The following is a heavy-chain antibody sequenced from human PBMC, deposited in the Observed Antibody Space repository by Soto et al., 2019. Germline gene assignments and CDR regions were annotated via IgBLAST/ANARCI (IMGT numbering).Heavy chain of an antibody. CDR1: GFTFSSHA. CDR3: ARDLTVSPNRCFDL. Sequence: QVQLVESGGGVVQPGRSLRLSCAASGFTFSSHAMHWVRQAPGKGLEWVAVISFDAINQFYADSVKGRLTISRDNSKNTLYLQMNSLTTEDTAVYFCARDLTVSPNRCFDLWGRGTLVTVSS. J-gene: IGHJ2*01. CDR2: ISFDAINQ. V-gene: IGHV3-30-3*01. D-gene: IGHD3-9*01.